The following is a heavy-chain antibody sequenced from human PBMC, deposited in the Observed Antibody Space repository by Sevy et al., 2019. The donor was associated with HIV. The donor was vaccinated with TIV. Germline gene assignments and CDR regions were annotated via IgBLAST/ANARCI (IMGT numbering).Heavy chain of an antibody. CDR2: IYYSGST. V-gene: IGHV4-31*03. Sequence: SETLSLTCTVSVGSISSGGYYWSWIRQHPGKGLEWIGYIYYSGSTYYNPSLKSRVTISVDTSKNQFSLKLSSVTAADTAVYYCARDSGCSSTSCYRKQGAFDIWGQGTMVTVSS. CDR3: ARDSGCSSTSCYRKQGAFDI. D-gene: IGHD2-2*02. CDR1: VGSISSGGYY. J-gene: IGHJ3*02.